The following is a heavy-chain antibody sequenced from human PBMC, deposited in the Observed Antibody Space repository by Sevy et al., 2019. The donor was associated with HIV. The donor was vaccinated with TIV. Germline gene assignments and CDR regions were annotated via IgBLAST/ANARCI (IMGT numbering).Heavy chain of an antibody. CDR1: GGSISSYY. CDR3: AGGSRGLLFDY. V-gene: IGHV4-4*07. D-gene: IGHD2-15*01. CDR2: IYTSGST. J-gene: IGHJ4*02. Sequence: SETLSLTCTVSGGSISSYYWSWIRQPAGKGLEWIGRIYTSGSTNYNPSLKSRVTMSVDTSKNQFSLKLSSVTAADPAGYYWAGGSRGLLFDYWGQGTLVTVSS.